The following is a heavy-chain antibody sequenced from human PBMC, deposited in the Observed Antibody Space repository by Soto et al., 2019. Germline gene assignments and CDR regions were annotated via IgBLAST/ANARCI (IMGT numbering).Heavy chain of an antibody. Sequence: QVHLVQSGAEVRKPGASVKVSCKGSGYTFTSYGIAWVRQAPGQGLEWMGWISAHNDNTNYAQKVQGRVNVTRDTSTSTAYMELRNLRSDATAVYYCAGGRYGNYWGQGALVTVSS. J-gene: IGHJ4*02. CDR3: AGGRYGNY. CDR1: GYTFTSYG. D-gene: IGHD1-1*01. CDR2: ISAHNDNT. V-gene: IGHV1-18*01.